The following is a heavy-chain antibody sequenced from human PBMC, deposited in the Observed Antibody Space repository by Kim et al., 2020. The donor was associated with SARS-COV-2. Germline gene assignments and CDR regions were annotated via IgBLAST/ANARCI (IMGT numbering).Heavy chain of an antibody. CDR3: TRHEVVAADYYYYGMDV. CDR1: GFTFSGSA. Sequence: GGSLRLSCAASGFTFSGSAMHWVRQASGKGLEWVGRIRSKANSYATAYAASVKGRFTISRDDSKNTAYLQMNSLKTEDTAVYYCTRHEVVAADYYYYGMDVWGQGTTVTVSS. J-gene: IGHJ6*02. D-gene: IGHD2-15*01. CDR2: IRSKANSYAT. V-gene: IGHV3-73*01.